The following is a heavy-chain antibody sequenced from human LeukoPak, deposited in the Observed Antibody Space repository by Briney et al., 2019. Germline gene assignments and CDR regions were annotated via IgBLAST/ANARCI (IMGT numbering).Heavy chain of an antibody. CDR1: GFTFSSYW. V-gene: IGHV3-7*01. J-gene: IGHJ4*02. D-gene: IGHD3-10*01. Sequence: GGSLRLSCAASGFTFSSYWMSWVRQAPGKGLEWVANIKQDGSEKYYVDSVKGRFTISRDNAKNSLYLQMNSLRAEDTAVYYCARDRHYYGSGSSPPFDYWAQGTLVTVSS. CDR3: ARDRHYYGSGSSPPFDY. CDR2: IKQDGSEK.